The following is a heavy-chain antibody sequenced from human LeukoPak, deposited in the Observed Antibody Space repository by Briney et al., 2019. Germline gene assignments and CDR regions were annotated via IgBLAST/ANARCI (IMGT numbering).Heavy chain of an antibody. CDR3: ARGDYYDSSGYYYVSYYFDY. CDR1: GYSISSGYY. V-gene: IGHV4-38-2*01. D-gene: IGHD3-22*01. J-gene: IGHJ4*02. CDR2: IYHSGST. Sequence: PSETLSLTCAVSGYSISSGYYWGWIRPPAEEGLEWIGSIYHSGSTYYNPSVKSRTTISVDTSKNQFFLMLSSVAAADTAVYYCARGDYYDSSGYYYVSYYFDYWGQGTLVTASS.